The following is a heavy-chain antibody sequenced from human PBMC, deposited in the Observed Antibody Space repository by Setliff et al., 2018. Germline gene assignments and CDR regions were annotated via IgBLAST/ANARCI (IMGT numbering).Heavy chain of an antibody. V-gene: IGHV5-51*01. CDR1: GYSFANSW. J-gene: IGHJ4*02. CDR2: IYAGDSDT. CDR3: ARDSNYEGAYDY. Sequence: TGESLTISCKGSGYSFANSWIAWVRQMPGKGLEWMGVIYAGDSDTRYRPSFQGQVTISVDKSISTAYLQWSSLKASDTAMYYCARDSNYEGAYDYWGQGTLVTVSS. D-gene: IGHD4-4*01.